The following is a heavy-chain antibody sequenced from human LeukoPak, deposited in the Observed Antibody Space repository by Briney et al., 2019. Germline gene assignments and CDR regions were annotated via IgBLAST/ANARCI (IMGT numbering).Heavy chain of an antibody. CDR3: AKSNTESQTTVGN. V-gene: IGHV3-33*06. Sequence: GGSLRLSCAASGFTFNTYGMHWVRQAPGKGLEWIAVVWSDGSNRFHADSVEGRFTISRDNSKNTLYLQMNSLRAEDTAAYYCAKSNTESQTTVGNWGQGTLVSVSS. D-gene: IGHD1-14*01. CDR2: VWSDGSNR. J-gene: IGHJ4*02. CDR1: GFTFNTYG.